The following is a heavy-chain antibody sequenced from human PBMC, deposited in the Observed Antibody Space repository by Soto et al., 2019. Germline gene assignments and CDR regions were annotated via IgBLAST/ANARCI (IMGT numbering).Heavy chain of an antibody. J-gene: IGHJ4*02. V-gene: IGHV1-69*08. D-gene: IGHD3-10*01. Sequence: QLVQSGAEVKKPGSSVKVSCKASGGTFSSYTIIWVRQAPGQGLEWMGKIIPILGITNYAQKFQGRVTSTADKSTSTAYMELSSLRSEDTALYYCAGDPGHYGSGSYYTHWGQGTLVTVSS. CDR1: GGTFSSYT. CDR3: AGDPGHYGSGSYYTH. CDR2: IIPILGIT.